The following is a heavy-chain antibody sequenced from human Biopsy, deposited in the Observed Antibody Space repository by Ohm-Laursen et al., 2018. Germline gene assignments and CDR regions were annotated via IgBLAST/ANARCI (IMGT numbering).Heavy chain of an antibody. J-gene: IGHJ6*02. D-gene: IGHD2-2*01. Sequence: TLSLTCAVYGGSFNGYFWSWIRQPPGKGLEWIGDITQSGSTNYSPSLKIRVTISVDTAKKQFSLSLRSVTAADTAVYYCARVPLPGVGAAYQGRFLYGMDVWGQGTTVSVSS. CDR1: GGSFNGYF. CDR3: ARVPLPGVGAAYQGRFLYGMDV. CDR2: ITQSGST. V-gene: IGHV4-34*01.